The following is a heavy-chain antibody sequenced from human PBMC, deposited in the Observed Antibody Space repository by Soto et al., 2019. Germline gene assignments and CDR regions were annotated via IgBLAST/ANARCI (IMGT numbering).Heavy chain of an antibody. CDR1: GGSISSGDYY. D-gene: IGHD1-26*01. CDR3: ARSRHSGSYFFDY. V-gene: IGHV4-30-4*01. CDR2: IHNTGSP. Sequence: SLTCTVSGGSISSGDYYWTWIRQPPGKGLEWIAYIHNTGSPYYNLPLKSRLTISLDTSKDQFSLRLSSVTAADTAVYYCARSRHSGSYFFDYWGQGILVTVSS. J-gene: IGHJ4*02.